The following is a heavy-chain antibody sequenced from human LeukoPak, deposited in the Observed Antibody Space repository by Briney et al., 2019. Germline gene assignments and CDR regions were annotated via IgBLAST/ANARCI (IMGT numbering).Heavy chain of an antibody. Sequence: ASVKVSCKASGYTFTSYGISWVRQAPGQGLEWMGWISAYNGNTNYAQKLQGRVTMTTDTSTSTAYMELRSLRSDDTAVYYCASQLLRSSSSDFDYWGQGTLVTVSS. CDR1: GYTFTSYG. D-gene: IGHD6-13*01. J-gene: IGHJ4*02. CDR2: ISAYNGNT. V-gene: IGHV1-18*01. CDR3: ASQLLRSSSSDFDY.